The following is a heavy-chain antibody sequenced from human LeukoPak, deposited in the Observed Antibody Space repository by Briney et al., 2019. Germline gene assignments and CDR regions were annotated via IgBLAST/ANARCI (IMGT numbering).Heavy chain of an antibody. V-gene: IGHV3-21*01. Sequence: KPGGSLRLSCAASGFTFSTYSINWVRQAPGKGLEWVSSISSISSYMYYADSVKGRFIISRDNAKNSLYLQMNSLRAEDTAVYYRARDGYGDYAFDYWGQGTLVAVSS. J-gene: IGHJ4*02. D-gene: IGHD4-17*01. CDR1: GFTFSTYS. CDR2: ISSISSYM. CDR3: ARDGYGDYAFDY.